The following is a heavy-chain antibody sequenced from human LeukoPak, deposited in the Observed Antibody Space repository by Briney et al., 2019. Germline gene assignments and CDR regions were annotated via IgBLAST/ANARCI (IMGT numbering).Heavy chain of an antibody. CDR1: GGSISSSSYY. V-gene: IGHV4-39*01. J-gene: IGHJ4*02. CDR3: ARHRGFDHFGY. CDR2: IYYSGNT. Sequence: PSETLSLTCTVSGGSISSSSYYWGWIRQPPGKGLEWIGTIYYSGNTYYNPSLKSRVTISVDTSKNQFSLKLSSVTAADTAVYYCARHRGFDHFGYWGQGTLVTVSS.